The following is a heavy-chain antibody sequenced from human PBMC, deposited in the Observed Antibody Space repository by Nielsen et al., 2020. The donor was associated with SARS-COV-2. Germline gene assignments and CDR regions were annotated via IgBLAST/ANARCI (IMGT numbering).Heavy chain of an antibody. CDR3: AEVRRDSGWFDYFQH. V-gene: IGHV1-3*01. CDR2: INAGNGNT. CDR1: GYTFTSYA. D-gene: IGHD6-19*01. Sequence: ASVKVSCKASGYTFTSYAMHWVRQAPGQRLEWMGWINAGNGNTKYSQKFQGRVTITRDTSASTAYMELSSLRSEDTAVYYCAEVRRDSGWFDYFQHWGQGTLVTVSS. J-gene: IGHJ1*01.